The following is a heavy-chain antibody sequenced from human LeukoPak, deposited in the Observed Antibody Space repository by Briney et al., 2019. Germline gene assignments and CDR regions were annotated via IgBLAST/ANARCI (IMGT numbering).Heavy chain of an antibody. CDR2: IYHSGST. CDR3: ARDGAIAAAVDY. Sequence: SGTLSLTCAVSGGSISSSNWWSWVRQPPGKGLEWIGEIYHSGSTNYNPSLKSRVTISVDTSKNQFSLKLSSVTAADTAVYYCARDGAIAAAVDYWGQGTLVTVSS. D-gene: IGHD6-13*01. CDR1: GGSISSSNW. J-gene: IGHJ4*02. V-gene: IGHV4-4*02.